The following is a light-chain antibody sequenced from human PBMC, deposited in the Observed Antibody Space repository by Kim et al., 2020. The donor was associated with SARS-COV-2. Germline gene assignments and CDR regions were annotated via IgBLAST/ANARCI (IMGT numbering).Light chain of an antibody. CDR3: QQRSNWPT. J-gene: IGKJ3*01. CDR1: QSVSSY. CDR2: DAS. Sequence: LSLSPGERATLSCRASQSVSSYLAWYQQKPGQAPRLLIYDASNRATGIPARFSGSGSGTDFTLTISSLEPEDFAVYYCQQRSNWPTFGPGTKVDIK. V-gene: IGKV3-11*01.